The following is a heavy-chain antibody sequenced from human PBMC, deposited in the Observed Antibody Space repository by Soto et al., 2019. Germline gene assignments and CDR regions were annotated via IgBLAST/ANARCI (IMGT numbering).Heavy chain of an antibody. V-gene: IGHV3-66*01. J-gene: IGHJ6*02. D-gene: IGHD3-10*01. CDR3: ARDFTYGSGSYLYYYGMDV. CDR1: RFTVSSNY. CDR2: IYSGGST. Sequence: EVQLVESGGGLVQPGGSLRLSCAASRFTVSSNYMSWVRQAPGKGLEWVSVIYSGGSTYYADSVKGRFTISRDNSKNTLYLQMNSLRAEDTAVYYCARDFTYGSGSYLYYYGMDVWGQGTTVTVSS.